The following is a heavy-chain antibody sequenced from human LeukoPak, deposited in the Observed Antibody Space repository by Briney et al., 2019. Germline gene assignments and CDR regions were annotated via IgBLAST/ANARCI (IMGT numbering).Heavy chain of an antibody. V-gene: IGHV4-30-2*01. CDR2: IYHSGST. J-gene: IGHJ3*02. D-gene: IGHD6-6*01. CDR1: GGSISSGGYY. CDR3: ARVTYSSSSISVDAFDI. Sequence: SQTLSLTCTVSGGSISSGGYYWSWIRQPPGKGLEWIGYIYHSGSTYYNPSLKSRVTISVDTSKNQFSLKVSSLTAADTAVYYCARVTYSSSSISVDAFDIWGQGTLVTVSS.